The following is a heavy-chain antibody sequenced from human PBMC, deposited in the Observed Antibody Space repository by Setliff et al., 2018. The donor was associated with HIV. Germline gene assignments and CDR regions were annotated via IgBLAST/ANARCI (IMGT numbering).Heavy chain of an antibody. CDR3: TRGVGSNQYYLDY. D-gene: IGHD6-13*01. J-gene: IGHJ4*02. V-gene: IGHV3-49*04. CDR1: GFTHADYA. Sequence: PGASLTLSCTASGFTHADYALSWVRQAPGKGLECVGFIRNIAYGESIEYAASVKDRFTISRDNSKNIADLQMNNLKTEDTAVYYCTRGVGSNQYYLDYWGQGAPVTVPQ. CDR2: IRNIAYGESI.